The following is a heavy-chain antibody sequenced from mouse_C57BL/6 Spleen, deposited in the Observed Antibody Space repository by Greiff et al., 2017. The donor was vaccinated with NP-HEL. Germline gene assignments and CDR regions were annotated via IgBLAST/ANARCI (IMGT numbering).Heavy chain of an antibody. CDR3: ASSLNYDAMDY. D-gene: IGHD2-1*01. J-gene: IGHJ4*01. Sequence: EVQLQQSGPELVKPGASVKISCKASGYTFTDYYMNWVKQSHGKSLEWIGDINPNNGGTSYNQKFKGKATLTVDKSSSTAYMELRSLTSEDSAVYYCASSLNYDAMDYWGQGTSGTVSS. CDR2: INPNNGGT. CDR1: GYTFTDYY. V-gene: IGHV1-26*01.